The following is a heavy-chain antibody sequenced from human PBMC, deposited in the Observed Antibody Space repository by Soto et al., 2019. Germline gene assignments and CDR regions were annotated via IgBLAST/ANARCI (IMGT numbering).Heavy chain of an antibody. CDR1: GGSISSSSYY. D-gene: IGHD3-22*01. J-gene: IGHJ4*02. V-gene: IGHV4-39*01. CDR2: IYYSGST. CDR3: ASTDYYDSSGSRIDY. Sequence: SETLSLTCTVSGGSISSSSYYWGWIRQPPGKGLEWIGSIYYSGSTYYNPSLKSRVTISVDTSKNQFSLKLSSVTAADTAVYYCASTDYYDSSGSRIDYWGQGTLVTVSS.